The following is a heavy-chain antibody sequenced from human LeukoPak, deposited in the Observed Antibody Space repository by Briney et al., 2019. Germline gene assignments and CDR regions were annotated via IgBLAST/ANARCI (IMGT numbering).Heavy chain of an antibody. V-gene: IGHV3-74*01. CDR2: INSDRSST. CDR3: ARAEDG. Sequence: GGSLRLSCAASGFTFSSYCMHWVRQAPGKGLVWVSRINSDRSSTSYADSVKGRFTISRDNAKNTVYLQMTRLRSEDTAVYYCARAEDGWGKGTTVTVSS. CDR1: GFTFSSYC. J-gene: IGHJ6*04.